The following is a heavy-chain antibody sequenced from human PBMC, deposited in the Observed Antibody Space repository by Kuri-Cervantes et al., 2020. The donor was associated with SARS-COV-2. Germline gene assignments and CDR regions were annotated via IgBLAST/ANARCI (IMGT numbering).Heavy chain of an antibody. CDR1: GYRFTSYW. Sequence: GSLKISRQTSGYRFTSYWIGWVRQMPGKGLEWMGIIYPGDSDTRYSPSFQGQVTISADKSISTAYLQWSSLKASDTAMYYCARRIDYGHWDGMDVWGQGTTVTVSS. D-gene: IGHD4-17*01. V-gene: IGHV5-51*01. CDR2: IYPGDSDT. J-gene: IGHJ6*02. CDR3: ARRIDYGHWDGMDV.